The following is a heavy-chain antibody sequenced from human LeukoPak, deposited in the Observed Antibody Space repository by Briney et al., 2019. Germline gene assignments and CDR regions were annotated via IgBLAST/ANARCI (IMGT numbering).Heavy chain of an antibody. D-gene: IGHD3-10*02. CDR2: ISGNGVTT. V-gene: IGHV3-48*04. Sequence: ASVKVSCKASGGTFSSYGMSWVRQAPGTGLEWVSSISGNGVTTYYADSVKGRFTISRDNAKNSLYLQMNSLRAEDTAVYYCAELGITMIGGVWGKGTTVTISS. J-gene: IGHJ6*04. CDR1: GGTFSSYG. CDR3: AELGITMIGGV.